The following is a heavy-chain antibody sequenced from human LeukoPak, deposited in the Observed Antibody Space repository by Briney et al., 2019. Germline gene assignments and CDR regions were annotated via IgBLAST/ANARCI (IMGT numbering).Heavy chain of an antibody. V-gene: IGHV3-30-3*01. Sequence: GGPPRLSCAASGFTFSSYAMHWVRQAPGKGLEWVALITYDGSSKYYADSVKGRFTISRDNSKNTLYLQMSSLRAEDTAVYYCAREQRGYDCYYWGQGTLVTVSS. J-gene: IGHJ4*02. CDR1: GFTFSSYA. D-gene: IGHD5-12*01. CDR3: AREQRGYDCYY. CDR2: ITYDGSSK.